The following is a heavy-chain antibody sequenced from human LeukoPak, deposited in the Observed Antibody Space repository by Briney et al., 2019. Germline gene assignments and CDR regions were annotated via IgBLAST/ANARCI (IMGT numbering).Heavy chain of an antibody. V-gene: IGHV3-7*03. CDR3: ARGGGLDV. CDR1: GFTFSSYW. Sequence: GGSLRLSCAASGFTFSSYWMNWARQAPGKGLEWVASINHNGNVNYYVDSVKGRFTISRDNAKNSLYLQMSNLRAKDTAVYFCARGGGLDVWGQGATVTVSS. CDR2: INHNGNVN. J-gene: IGHJ6*02. D-gene: IGHD3-16*01.